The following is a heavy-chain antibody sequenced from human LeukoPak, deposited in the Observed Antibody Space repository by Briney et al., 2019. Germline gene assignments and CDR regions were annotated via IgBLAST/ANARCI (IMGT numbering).Heavy chain of an antibody. CDR3: ARVGLERPQAFDI. CDR1: GGSISSSSYY. D-gene: IGHD1-1*01. J-gene: IGHJ3*02. Sequence: PSETLSLTCTVSGGSISSSSYYWGWIRQPPGKGLEWIGSIYYSGSTYYNPSLKSRVTISVDRSKNQFSLKLSSVTAADTAVYYCARVGLERPQAFDIWGQGTMVTVSS. CDR2: IYYSGST. V-gene: IGHV4-39*07.